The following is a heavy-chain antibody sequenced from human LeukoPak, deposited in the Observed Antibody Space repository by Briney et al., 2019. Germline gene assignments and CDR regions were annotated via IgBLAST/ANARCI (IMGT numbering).Heavy chain of an antibody. J-gene: IGHJ5*02. CDR3: ARAGLGWYSSGWYENWFDP. V-gene: IGHV4-59*08. CDR2: IYYSGSI. Sequence: SETLSLTCTVSGGSISSYYWSWIRQPPGKGLEWIGYIYYSGSINYNPSLKSRVTISVDTSKNQFSLKLSSVTAADTAVYYCARAGLGWYSSGWYENWFDPWGQGTLVTVSS. D-gene: IGHD6-19*01. CDR1: GGSISSYY.